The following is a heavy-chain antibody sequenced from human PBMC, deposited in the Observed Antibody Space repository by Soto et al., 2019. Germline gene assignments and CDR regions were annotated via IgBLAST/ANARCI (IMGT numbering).Heavy chain of an antibody. CDR3: ARDSRAVPADMLADY. Sequence: GASVKVSCKASGYTLPSYGISWVRQAPGQGLEWMGWISAYNGNTNYAQKLQGRVTMTTDTSTSTAYMELRSLRSDDTAVYYCARDSRAVPADMLADYWGQGTLVTVSS. D-gene: IGHD2-2*01. CDR1: GYTLPSYG. CDR2: ISAYNGNT. V-gene: IGHV1-18*01. J-gene: IGHJ4*02.